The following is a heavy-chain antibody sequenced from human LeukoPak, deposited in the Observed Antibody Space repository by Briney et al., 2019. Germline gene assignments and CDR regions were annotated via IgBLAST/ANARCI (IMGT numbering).Heavy chain of an antibody. V-gene: IGHV3-30-3*01. CDR2: ISFDGNNK. CDR3: ARDIAGDTKFDY. J-gene: IGHJ4*02. Sequence: GGSLRLSCAASGFTFTSYAMHWVRQAPGKGLEWVTAISFDGNNKYYADSVKGRFTTSRDNSKNTLYLEMNSLRPGDTAVYYCARDIAGDTKFDYWGQGVLVTVSS. D-gene: IGHD1-26*01. CDR1: GFTFTSYA.